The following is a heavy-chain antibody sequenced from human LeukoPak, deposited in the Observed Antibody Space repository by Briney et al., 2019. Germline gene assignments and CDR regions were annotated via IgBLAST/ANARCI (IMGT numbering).Heavy chain of an antibody. CDR3: AKDPYCSGGSCYYYSEVAYY. Sequence: PGGSLRLSCAASGFTFSSYAMSWVRQAPGKGLEWVAVISYDGSNKYYADSVKGRFTISRDNSKNTLYLQMNSLRAEDTAVYYCAKDPYCSGGSCYYYSEVAYYWGQGTLVTVSS. CDR2: ISYDGSNK. J-gene: IGHJ4*02. CDR1: GFTFSSYA. V-gene: IGHV3-30*18. D-gene: IGHD2-15*01.